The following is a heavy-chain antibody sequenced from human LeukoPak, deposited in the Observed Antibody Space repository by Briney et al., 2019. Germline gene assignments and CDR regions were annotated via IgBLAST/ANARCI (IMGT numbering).Heavy chain of an antibody. Sequence: PGGSLRLSCAASGFTFSSYAMHWVRQAPGKGLEWVAVISYDGSNKYYADSVKGRFTISRDNSKNTLYLLMNSLRAEDTAVYYCASPGADSSGWFRFDYWGQGTLVTVSS. V-gene: IGHV3-30-3*01. CDR1: GFTFSSYA. CDR2: ISYDGSNK. J-gene: IGHJ4*02. D-gene: IGHD6-19*01. CDR3: ASPGADSSGWFRFDY.